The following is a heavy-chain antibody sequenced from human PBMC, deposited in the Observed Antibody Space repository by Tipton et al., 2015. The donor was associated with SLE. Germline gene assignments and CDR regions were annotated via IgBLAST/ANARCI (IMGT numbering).Heavy chain of an antibody. V-gene: IGHV4-59*01. CDR3: ARGLRSQQMLVYYHYQYMDV. J-gene: IGHJ6*03. Sequence: TLSLTCTVSGGSIRNYYWSWIRQPPGKGLEWIGYIYYSGSTNYNPSLKSRVTISVDTSKNQFSLKLSSVTAADTAVYYCARGLRSQQMLVYYHYQYMDVWGKGTTVTVSS. CDR2: IYYSGST. D-gene: IGHD6-13*01. CDR1: GGSIRNYY.